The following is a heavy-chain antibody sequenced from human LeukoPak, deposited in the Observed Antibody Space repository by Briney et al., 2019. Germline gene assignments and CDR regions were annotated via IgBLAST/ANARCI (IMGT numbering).Heavy chain of an antibody. CDR2: VNSDGSVT. CDR3: VRTLAYYYDSGGFDY. V-gene: IGHV3-74*01. D-gene: IGHD3-22*01. CDR1: GFTFSSYW. Sequence: GGSLRLSCAASGFTFSSYWMHWVRQAPGKGLVWVSRVNSDGSVTNYADSVKGRFTISRDNAKSTLYLPMNSLRAEDMALYYCVRTLAYYYDSGGFDYWGQGTLVTVSS. J-gene: IGHJ4*02.